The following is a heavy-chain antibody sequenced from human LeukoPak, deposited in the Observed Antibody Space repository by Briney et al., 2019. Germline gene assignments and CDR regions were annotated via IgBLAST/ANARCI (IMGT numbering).Heavy chain of an antibody. CDR3: AKGGYCSSTSCPPDY. J-gene: IGHJ4*02. D-gene: IGHD2-2*01. CDR2: ISGSGGST. Sequence: GGSLRLSCAASGFTFSSYAMSWVRQAPGKGLEWVSAISGSGGSTYYADSVKGRFTISRDSSKNTLYLQMNSLRAEDTALYYCAKGGYCSSTSCPPDYWGQGTLVTVSP. CDR1: GFTFSSYA. V-gene: IGHV3-23*01.